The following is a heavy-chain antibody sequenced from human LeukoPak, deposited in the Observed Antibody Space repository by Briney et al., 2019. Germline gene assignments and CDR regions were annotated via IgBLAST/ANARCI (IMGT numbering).Heavy chain of an antibody. D-gene: IGHD5-12*01. J-gene: IGHJ5*02. CDR3: ARAKLAYSGYDLGFWFDP. CDR2: INHSGST. Sequence: PSETLSLTCAVYGGSFSGYYWSWIRQPPGKGLEWIGEINHSGSTNYDPSLKRRVTISVDTSKNQFSLKLSSVTAADTAVYYCARAKLAYSGYDLGFWFDPWGQGTLVTVSS. CDR1: GGSFSGYY. V-gene: IGHV4-34*01.